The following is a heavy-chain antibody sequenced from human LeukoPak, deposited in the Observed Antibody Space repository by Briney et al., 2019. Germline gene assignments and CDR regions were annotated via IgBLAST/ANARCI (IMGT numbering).Heavy chain of an antibody. Sequence: GGSLRLSCAASGFTFSGYEMNWVRQAPGKGLEWVSYITSSGRTRYYADSVKGRFTLSRDNAKNSLYLQMNSLRAEDTALYYCAKGGPLQWLRFDCWGQGTLVTVSS. V-gene: IGHV3-48*03. CDR1: GFTFSGYE. CDR2: ITSSGRTR. J-gene: IGHJ4*02. D-gene: IGHD5-12*01. CDR3: AKGGPLQWLRFDC.